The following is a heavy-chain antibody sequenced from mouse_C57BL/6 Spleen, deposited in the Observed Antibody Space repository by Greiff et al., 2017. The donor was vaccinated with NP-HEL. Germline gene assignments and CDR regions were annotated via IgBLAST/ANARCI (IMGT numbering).Heavy chain of an antibody. J-gene: IGHJ4*01. V-gene: IGHV1-76*01. CDR1: GYTFTDYY. CDR2: IYPGSGNT. CDR3: ARAPNWDVGAMDY. D-gene: IGHD4-1*01. Sequence: QVQLKQSGAELVRPGASVKLSCKASGYTFTDYYINWVKQRPGQGLEWIARIYPGSGNTYYNEKFKGKATLTAEKSSSTAYMQLSSLTSEDSAVYFCARAPNWDVGAMDYWGQGTSVTVSS.